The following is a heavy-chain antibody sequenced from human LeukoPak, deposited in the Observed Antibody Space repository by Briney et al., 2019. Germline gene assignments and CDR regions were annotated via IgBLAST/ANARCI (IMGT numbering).Heavy chain of an antibody. D-gene: IGHD6-13*01. Sequence: PGRSLRLSCAASGFTFSSYGMHWVRQAPGKGLEWVAVISYDGSNKYYADSVKGRFTISRDNSKNTLYLQMNSLRAEDTAVYYCAKGLYSSSLDYWGQGTLVTVSS. CDR2: ISYDGSNK. J-gene: IGHJ4*02. CDR3: AKGLYSSSLDY. CDR1: GFTFSSYG. V-gene: IGHV3-30*18.